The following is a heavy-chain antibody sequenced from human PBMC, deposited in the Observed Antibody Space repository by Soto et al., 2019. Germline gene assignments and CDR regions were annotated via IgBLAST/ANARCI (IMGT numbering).Heavy chain of an antibody. CDR3: ARGKRGLRFLEWLTQGFDP. D-gene: IGHD3-3*01. CDR2: ISAYNGNT. J-gene: IGHJ5*02. Sequence: ASVKVSCKASGYTFTSYGISWVRQAPGQGLDWMGWISAYNGNTNYAQKLQGRVTMTTDTSTSTAYMELRSLRSDDTAVYYCARGKRGLRFLEWLTQGFDPWGQGTLVTVSS. CDR1: GYTFTSYG. V-gene: IGHV1-18*01.